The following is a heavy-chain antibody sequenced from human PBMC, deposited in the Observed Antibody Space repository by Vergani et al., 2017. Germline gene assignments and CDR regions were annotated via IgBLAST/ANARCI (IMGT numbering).Heavy chain of an antibody. CDR2: IYWDDDK. CDR1: GFSLSTSGVG. CDR3: EHRRGSTEGSGGYYFDY. V-gene: IGHV2-5*02. J-gene: IGHJ4*02. D-gene: IGHD3-10*01. Sequence: QITLKESGPTLVKPTQTLTLTCTFSGFSLSTSGVGVGWIRQPPGKALEWLALIYWDDDKRYSPSLKSRLTITKDTSKNQVVLTMTNMDPVDTATYYCEHRRGSTEGSGGYYFDYWGQGTLVTVSS.